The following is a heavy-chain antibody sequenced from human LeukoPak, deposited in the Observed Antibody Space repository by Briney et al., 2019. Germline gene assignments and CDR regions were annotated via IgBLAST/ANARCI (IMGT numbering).Heavy chain of an antibody. Sequence: GGSLRISCAASGFTFSSYAMSWVRQAPGKGLQWVSAISGSGGSTYCADSVKGRFTITRDNSKNTLYLQMNSLRADDTAVYYCAKDRIAAAGVFDYWGQGTLVTVSS. CDR1: GFTFSSYA. CDR2: ISGSGGST. V-gene: IGHV3-23*01. D-gene: IGHD6-13*01. J-gene: IGHJ4*02. CDR3: AKDRIAAAGVFDY.